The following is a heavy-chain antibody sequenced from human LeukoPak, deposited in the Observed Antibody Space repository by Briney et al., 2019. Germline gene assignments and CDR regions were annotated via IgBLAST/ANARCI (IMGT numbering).Heavy chain of an antibody. CDR1: GLTSSSYS. CDR3: ARVPHAMVRGVIITEFYFDY. Sequence: GGSLRLSCVPSGLTSSSYSMNWVSQAPGKGLEWVSSISSSSNYIYYADSVKGRFTISGDNAKNSLYLQMNSLRAEDTAVYDCARVPHAMVRGVIITEFYFDYWGQGTLVTVSS. D-gene: IGHD3-10*01. V-gene: IGHV3-21*01. J-gene: IGHJ4*02. CDR2: ISSSSNYI.